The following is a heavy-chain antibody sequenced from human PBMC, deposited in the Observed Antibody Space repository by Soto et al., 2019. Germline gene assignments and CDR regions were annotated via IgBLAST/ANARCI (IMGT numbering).Heavy chain of an antibody. J-gene: IGHJ6*03. V-gene: IGHV3-7*03. CDR3: AREVKIVVVVASTPYYYYYMEG. D-gene: IGHD2-15*01. CDR1: GFTFSSYW. CDR2: IKQDGSEK. Sequence: EVQLVESGGGLVQPGGSLRLSCAASGFTFSSYWMSWVRQAPGKGLEWVANIKQDGSEKYYVDSVKGPFTISRDNAKKSLYLQMNSLRAEDTAVYYCAREVKIVVVVASTPYYYYYMEGWGKGTTVTVSS.